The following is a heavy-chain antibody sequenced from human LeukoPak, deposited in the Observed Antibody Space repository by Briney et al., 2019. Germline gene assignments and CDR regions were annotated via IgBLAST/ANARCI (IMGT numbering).Heavy chain of an antibody. D-gene: IGHD1-1*01. V-gene: IGHV4-59*01. CDR2: IYYSGST. Sequence: PSETLSLTCTVSGGSINSYYWSWIRQPPGKGLEWIGYIYYSGSTKYNPSLKSRVTISVDTSKNQFSLKLSSVTAADTAVYYCATLTTPGWFNPWGQGTLVTVSS. CDR3: ATLTTPGWFNP. J-gene: IGHJ5*02. CDR1: GGSINSYY.